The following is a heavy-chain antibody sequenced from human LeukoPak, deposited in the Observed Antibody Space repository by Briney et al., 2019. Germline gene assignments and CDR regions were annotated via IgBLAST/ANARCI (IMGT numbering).Heavy chain of an antibody. D-gene: IGHD2-15*01. CDR2: IVVGSGNT. J-gene: IGHJ4*02. Sequence: GASVKVSCKASGFTFTSSVMQWVRQARGQRLEWIGWIVVGSGNTNYAQKFQERVTITRDMSTSTAYMELSSLRSEDTAVYYCAAGWVCSGGSCYYYFDYWGQGTLVTVSS. V-gene: IGHV1-58*02. CDR1: GFTFTSSV. CDR3: AAGWVCSGGSCYYYFDY.